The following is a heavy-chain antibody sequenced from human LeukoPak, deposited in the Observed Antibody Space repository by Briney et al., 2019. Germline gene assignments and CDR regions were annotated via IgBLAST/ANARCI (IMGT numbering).Heavy chain of an antibody. D-gene: IGHD3-10*01. CDR1: GGSISNGRYY. J-gene: IGHJ4*02. V-gene: IGHV4-39*07. CDR2: IYYSGST. Sequence: PSETLSLTCTVSGGSISNGRYYWGWIRQPPGKGLEWIGTIYYSGSTYYNPSLKSRVTISLDTSKSQFSLKLTSVTAADTALYYCARAEGFGAKPYYFDYWGQGTLVTVSS. CDR3: ARAEGFGAKPYYFDY.